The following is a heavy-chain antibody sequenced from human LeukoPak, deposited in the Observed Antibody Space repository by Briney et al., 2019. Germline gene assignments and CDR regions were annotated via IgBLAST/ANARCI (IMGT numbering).Heavy chain of an antibody. J-gene: IGHJ4*02. CDR1: GFLFHDYY. Sequence: PGGSLRLSCEASGFLFHDYYMSWVRQAPGKGLEWVSAISGSAGNIYYADSVKGRFTISRDNSKNALYLQMNSLRAEDTAVYYCAKESKTRIAALDFWGQGTLVTVSS. CDR3: AKESKTRIAALDF. D-gene: IGHD6-13*01. V-gene: IGHV3-23*01. CDR2: ISGSAGNI.